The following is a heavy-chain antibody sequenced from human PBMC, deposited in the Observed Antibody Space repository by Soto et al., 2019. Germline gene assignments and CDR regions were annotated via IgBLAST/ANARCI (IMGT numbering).Heavy chain of an antibody. Sequence: ASVKVSCKVSGYTLTELSMHWVRQAPGKGLEGVGGFDPEDGETIYAQKFQGRVTMTEDTSTGTAYMELSSLRSEDTAVYYCATVKVDYGDYGGRYYYYMDVWGKGTTVTVSS. CDR3: ATVKVDYGDYGGRYYYYMDV. CDR1: GYTLTELS. D-gene: IGHD4-17*01. CDR2: FDPEDGET. J-gene: IGHJ6*03. V-gene: IGHV1-24*01.